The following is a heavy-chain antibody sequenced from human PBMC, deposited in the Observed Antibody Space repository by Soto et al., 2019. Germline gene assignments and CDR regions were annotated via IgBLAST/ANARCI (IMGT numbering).Heavy chain of an antibody. CDR3: ARQATIFGVVIQDAFDI. CDR1: GYSFTSYW. Sequence: GESLKISCKGSGYSFTSYWIGWGRQMPGKGLEWMGIIYPGDSDTSYSPSFQGQVTISADKSISTAYLQWSSLKASDTAMNYCARQATIFGVVIQDAFDIWGQWTMVTVSS. V-gene: IGHV5-51*01. J-gene: IGHJ3*02. D-gene: IGHD3-3*01. CDR2: IYPGDSDT.